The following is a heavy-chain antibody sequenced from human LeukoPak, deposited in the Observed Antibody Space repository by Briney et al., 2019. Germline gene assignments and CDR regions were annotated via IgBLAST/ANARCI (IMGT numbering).Heavy chain of an antibody. Sequence: SETLSLTCTVSGGSISSYYWSWIRQPPGKGLEWIGYIYYSGSTNYNPSLKSRVTISVDTSKNQFSLKLSSVTAADSAVYYCARVAPNYDILTGHLTQPYYFDYWGQGTLVTVSS. CDR1: GGSISSYY. D-gene: IGHD3-9*01. V-gene: IGHV4-59*01. CDR2: IYYSGST. CDR3: ARVAPNYDILTGHLTQPYYFDY. J-gene: IGHJ4*02.